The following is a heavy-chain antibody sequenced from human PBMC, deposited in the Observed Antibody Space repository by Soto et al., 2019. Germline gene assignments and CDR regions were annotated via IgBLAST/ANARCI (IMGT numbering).Heavy chain of an antibody. CDR2: THPGESQT. CDR1: GYSFTTYW. J-gene: IGHJ6*01. V-gene: IGHV5-51*01. CDR3: ATHENYYYAYYGMDV. Sequence: PGESLKISCQASGYSFTTYWIAWVRQKPGKGLEWMGITHPGESQTRYSPSFQGQVTISFDRSTSTAYLQWSSLKASDTAIYYCATHENYYYAYYGMDVWGKGTQVTVSS.